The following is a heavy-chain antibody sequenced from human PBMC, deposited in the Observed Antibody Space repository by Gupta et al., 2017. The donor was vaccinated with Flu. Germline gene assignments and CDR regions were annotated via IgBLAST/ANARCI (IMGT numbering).Heavy chain of an antibody. Sequence: EVQLLESGGGVVQPGGSLRLSCAASGFTFSTYAMSWVRQAPGKGLEWVSVIGGAGGTTYYADSVKGRFTISRDNSKNTLFLQMNSLRVEDTAVYYCTKHGGNAMTTRYFDYWGQETLVTVSS. CDR3: TKHGGNAMTTRYFDY. V-gene: IGHV3-23*01. D-gene: IGHD4-11*01. CDR2: IGGAGGTT. CDR1: GFTFSTYA. J-gene: IGHJ4*01.